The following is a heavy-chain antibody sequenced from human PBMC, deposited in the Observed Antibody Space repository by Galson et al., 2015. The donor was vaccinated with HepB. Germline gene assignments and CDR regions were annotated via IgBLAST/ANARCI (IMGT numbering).Heavy chain of an antibody. Sequence: SLRLSCAASGFTFSTYSMTWARQAPGKGLEWVATINPDGSDKYYVDSVKGRFTISRDNAKNSLFLQMNSLRAEDSAVYYCARGPSWLFWGQGTQVTVSS. CDR1: GFTFSTYS. CDR2: INPDGSDK. J-gene: IGHJ4*02. CDR3: ARGPSWLF. D-gene: IGHD3-22*01. V-gene: IGHV3-7*04.